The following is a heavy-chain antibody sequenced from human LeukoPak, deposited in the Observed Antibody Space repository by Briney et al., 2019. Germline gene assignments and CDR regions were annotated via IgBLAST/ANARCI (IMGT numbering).Heavy chain of an antibody. Sequence: PGGSLRLSCAASGFTFSSYGMSWVRQAPGKGLEWVSGTNWDGASTGYADSVKGRFTISRDNVKNFLYLQMNSLRVEDTALYFCGRVYCSTTSCYDYYDYYMDVWGKGTTVTVSS. CDR1: GFTFSSYG. V-gene: IGHV3-20*04. CDR2: TNWDGAST. J-gene: IGHJ6*03. D-gene: IGHD2-2*01. CDR3: GRVYCSTTSCYDYYDYYMDV.